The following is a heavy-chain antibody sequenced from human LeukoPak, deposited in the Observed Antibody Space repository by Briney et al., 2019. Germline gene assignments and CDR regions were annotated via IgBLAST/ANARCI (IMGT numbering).Heavy chain of an antibody. Sequence: SETLSLTCTVSGGSISSYYWSWIRQPPGKGLEWIGYIYYSGSTNYNPSLKSRVTISVDTSKNQFSLKLSSVTAADTAVYYCARHTEQQLRDDYFDYWGHGTLVTVSS. CDR3: ARHTEQQLRDDYFDY. CDR2: IYYSGST. D-gene: IGHD6-13*01. CDR1: GGSISSYY. J-gene: IGHJ4*01. V-gene: IGHV4-59*08.